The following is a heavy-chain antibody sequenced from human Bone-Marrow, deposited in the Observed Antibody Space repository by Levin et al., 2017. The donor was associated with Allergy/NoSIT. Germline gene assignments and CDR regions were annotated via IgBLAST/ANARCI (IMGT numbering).Heavy chain of an antibody. V-gene: IGHV3-11*05. J-gene: IGHJ3*02. CDR3: ARDVLAAAGPDAFDI. Sequence: GESLKISCAASGFTFSDYYMSWIRQAPGKGLEWVSYISSGSSYTSYADSVKGRFTISRDNVKNSLYLQMNSLRAEDTAVYYCARDVLAAAGPDAFDIWGQGTMVTVSS. D-gene: IGHD6-13*01. CDR1: GFTFSDYY. CDR2: ISSGSSYT.